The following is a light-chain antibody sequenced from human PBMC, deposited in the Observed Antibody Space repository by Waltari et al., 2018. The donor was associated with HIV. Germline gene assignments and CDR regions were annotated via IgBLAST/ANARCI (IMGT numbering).Light chain of an antibody. CDR2: RDT. CDR1: VLSRQS. Sequence: SYELTQPPPLSVSAGQTAGIPCSGDVLSRQSSYWYLPKPGQAPVMVMYRDTERPSGIPGRFSGSKSGTTVTLTIGGVQAEDEADYYCQSGDNSGPHVVFGGGTTLTVL. J-gene: IGLJ2*01. V-gene: IGLV3-25*03. CDR3: QSGDNSGPHVV.